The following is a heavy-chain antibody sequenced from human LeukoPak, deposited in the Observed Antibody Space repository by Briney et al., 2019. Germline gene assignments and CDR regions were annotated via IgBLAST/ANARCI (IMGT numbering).Heavy chain of an antibody. CDR1: GFTFSIYW. V-gene: IGHV3-7*01. CDR3: ARWRWAQSEFEH. CDR2: RKGDGSYT. Sequence: GGSLRLSCTPSGFTFSIYWVRWVRHAPGKGVECVARRKGDGSYTEYVGSVKSRFTISRDNAPNSLYLQMITRRDPDTAVYFGARWRWAQSEFEHWGRGTLVTVSS. D-gene: IGHD5-24*01. J-gene: IGHJ4*02.